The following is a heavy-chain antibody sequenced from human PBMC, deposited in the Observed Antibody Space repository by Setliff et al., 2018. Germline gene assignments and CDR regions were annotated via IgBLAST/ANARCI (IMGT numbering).Heavy chain of an antibody. J-gene: IGHJ4*02. CDR2: MYYSGDT. CDR1: GGSVRGYY. Sequence: PSETLSLTCTVSGGSVRGYYWSWIRQPPGKGLEWIGYMYYSGDTNYNPSLKSRVTISVDTSKNQFSLELRSVTATDTAVYYCARLPPLHTPMALTFGYWGQGILVTAPQ. D-gene: IGHD5-18*01. CDR3: ARLPPLHTPMALTFGY. V-gene: IGHV4-59*08.